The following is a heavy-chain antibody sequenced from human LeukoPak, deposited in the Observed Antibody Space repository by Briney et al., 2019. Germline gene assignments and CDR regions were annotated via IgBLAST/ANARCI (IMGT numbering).Heavy chain of an antibody. CDR1: GGSISSYY. V-gene: IGHV4-59*01. J-gene: IGHJ2*01. D-gene: IGHD3-9*01. Sequence: KPSETLSLTCTVSGGSISSYYWSWVRQPPGKGLEWIGYINYSGSSDYNPSLKSRVSFSVDTSKDQFSLRLSSVTAADTAVYYCGRRTYYDTLTGYNYWYFDLWGRGTLVTASS. CDR3: GRRTYYDTLTGYNYWYFDL. CDR2: INYSGSS.